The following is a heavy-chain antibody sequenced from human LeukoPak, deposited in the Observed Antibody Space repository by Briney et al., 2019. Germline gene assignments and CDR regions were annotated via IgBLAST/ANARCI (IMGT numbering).Heavy chain of an antibody. D-gene: IGHD3-9*01. Sequence: SETLSLTCTVSGGSISSGGYYWSWIRQPPGKGLEFIGYIAASGTTKHNPSLKSRVTLSMDTSKNQFSLKLRSVTAADTAVYFCARFPYFEGFDYWGQGTQVIVSS. J-gene: IGHJ4*02. V-gene: IGHV4-61*08. CDR3: ARFPYFEGFDY. CDR1: GGSISSGGYY. CDR2: IAASGTT.